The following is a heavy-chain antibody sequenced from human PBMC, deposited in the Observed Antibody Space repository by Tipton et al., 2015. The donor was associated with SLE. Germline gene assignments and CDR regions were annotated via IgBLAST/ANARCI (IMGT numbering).Heavy chain of an antibody. CDR1: GFPFSSYA. Sequence: SLRLSCATSGFPFSSYALSWVRRAPGKGLEWVSAISGGGGRTYYADFVKGRFSISIDKSKKTLFLQMNSLRVDDTATYYCAKFEKTTDFYLDSWGQGTLVSVSS. J-gene: IGHJ4*02. V-gene: IGHV3-23*01. CDR3: AKFEKTTDFYLDS. CDR2: ISGGGGRT. D-gene: IGHD1/OR15-1a*01.